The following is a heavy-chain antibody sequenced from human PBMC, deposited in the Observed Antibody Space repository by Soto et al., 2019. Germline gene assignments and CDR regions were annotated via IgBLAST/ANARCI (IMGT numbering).Heavy chain of an antibody. J-gene: IGHJ5*02. CDR3: AHRGPYSAFWDVGWFDT. Sequence: QITLKESGPTLVEPTQTLTLTCSFSGFSLSTSGVGVGWLRQAPGKALEGLGIIYWANDRRYNPSLKKRLTLTKDTSKNQVIITMTYMEPVDTAAYYCAHRGPYSAFWDVGWFDTWGQGTLVTVS. V-gene: IGHV2-5*02. D-gene: IGHD2-21*01. CDR1: GFSLSTSGVG. CDR2: IYWANDR.